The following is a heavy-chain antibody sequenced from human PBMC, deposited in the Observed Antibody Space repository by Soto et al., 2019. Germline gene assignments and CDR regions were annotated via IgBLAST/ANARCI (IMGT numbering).Heavy chain of an antibody. V-gene: IGHV1-18*01. D-gene: IGHD3-16*01. J-gene: IGHJ4*02. CDR3: AREKNWGCEY. CDR1: GYSFTAYA. CDR2: ISTFTGIT. Sequence: QVQLLQSGAEVKKPGASVKVSCKPSGYSFTAYAIIWLRKAPGQGLERVGWISTFTGITSYAQELQGRVAVTMDTSTNTAYMELTSLRSDDTAVYYCAREKNWGCEYWGQGTLITVSS.